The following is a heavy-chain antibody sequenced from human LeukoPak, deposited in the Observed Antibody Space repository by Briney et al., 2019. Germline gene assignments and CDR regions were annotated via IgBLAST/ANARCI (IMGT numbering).Heavy chain of an antibody. CDR2: ISAYNGNT. V-gene: IGHV1-18*04. Sequence: ASAKVSCKASGYTFTGYFIHWVRQAPGQGLEWMGWISAYNGNTNYAQKLQGRVTMTTDTSTSTAYMELRSLRSDDTAVYYCARVEYYYDSSGYYYCNWFDPWGQGTLVTVSS. CDR1: GYTFTGYF. J-gene: IGHJ5*02. D-gene: IGHD3-22*01. CDR3: ARVEYYYDSSGYYYCNWFDP.